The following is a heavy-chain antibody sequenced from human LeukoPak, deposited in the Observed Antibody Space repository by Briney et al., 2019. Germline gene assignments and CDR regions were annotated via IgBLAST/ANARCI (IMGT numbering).Heavy chain of an antibody. CDR3: ATEGFYY. J-gene: IGHJ4*02. CDR1: GAAFTKYG. Sequence: GGSLRLSCAASGAAFTKYGMKWVRQAAGAGVEYISGISRSGDITHYADSVKCRFTISRDNVQNTLYLQMNSLRADDTALYYCATEGFYYWGPGTQVTVSS. CDR2: ISRSGDIT. V-gene: IGHV3-23*01.